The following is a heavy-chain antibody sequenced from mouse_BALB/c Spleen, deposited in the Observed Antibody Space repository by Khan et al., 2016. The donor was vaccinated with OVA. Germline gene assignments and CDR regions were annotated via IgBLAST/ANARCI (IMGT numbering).Heavy chain of an antibody. CDR2: INPSNNYT. D-gene: IGHD2-14*01. CDR1: GYTFTSYT. Sequence: VQLQESGAELARPGASVKMSCKASGYTFTSYTIHWVRQRPGPAPEWIGHINPSNNYTNYNQNFKDKATLIVDKSSSTAYMQLSSLTSEDSAFYYCVRDGSYHRSDGCFAYWGQGTLVTVSA. J-gene: IGHJ3*01. CDR3: VRDGSYHRSDGCFAY. V-gene: IGHV1-4*01.